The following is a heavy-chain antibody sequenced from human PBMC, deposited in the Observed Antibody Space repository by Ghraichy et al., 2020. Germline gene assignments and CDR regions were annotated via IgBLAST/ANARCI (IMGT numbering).Heavy chain of an antibody. V-gene: IGHV3-21*01. CDR1: GFPFTSYT. J-gene: IGHJ6*03. CDR3: ARDQGNYYYYYYMDV. Sequence: GGSLRLSCSTSGFPFTSYTMNWVRQAPGKGLEWVSSISSSSNYIFYADSVRGRFTISRDNAENSVYLHMNSLRAEDTAVYYCARDQGNYYYYYYMDVWGKGTTVTVSS. D-gene: IGHD3-10*01. CDR2: ISSSSNYI.